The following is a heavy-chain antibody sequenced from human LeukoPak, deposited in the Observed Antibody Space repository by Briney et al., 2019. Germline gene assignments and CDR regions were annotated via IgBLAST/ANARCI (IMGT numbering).Heavy chain of an antibody. J-gene: IGHJ6*03. CDR3: AKEMAGTQYYYYYMDV. CDR2: IRYDGSNK. Sequence: GGSLRLSCAASGFTFSSYGMHWVRQAPGKGLEWVAFIRYDGSNKYYADSVKGRFTISRDNSKNTLYLQMNSLRAEDTAVYYCAKEMAGTQYYYYYMDVWGKGTTVTVSS. D-gene: IGHD6-19*01. V-gene: IGHV3-30*02. CDR1: GFTFSSYG.